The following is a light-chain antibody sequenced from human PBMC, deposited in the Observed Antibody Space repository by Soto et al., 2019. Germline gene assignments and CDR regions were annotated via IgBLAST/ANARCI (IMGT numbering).Light chain of an antibody. J-gene: IGKJ4*01. CDR3: QQYNNWPPLT. Sequence: EIVMTQSPATLSVSPGERATLSCRASQSVGSNLAWYQQKPGQAPRLLIYGASTRATGIPARFSGSGSGTEFTLTISSLQSEDFAVYYCQQYNNWPPLTFGGGTKVDI. CDR2: GAS. V-gene: IGKV3-15*01. CDR1: QSVGSN.